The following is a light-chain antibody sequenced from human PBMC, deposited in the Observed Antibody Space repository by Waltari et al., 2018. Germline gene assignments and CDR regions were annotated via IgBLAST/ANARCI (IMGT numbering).Light chain of an antibody. CDR3: HQYYSNRMWT. CDR1: QSVLYSSNNRNY. J-gene: IGKJ1*01. Sequence: DIVMTQSPDSLAVSLGERATINCKSSQSVLYSSNNRNYLAWYQQKPGQPPKMLIYWASTREAGVPGRFSGSGSGTDFTLTISSLQAEDVAVYYCHQYYSNRMWTFGQGTKVEIK. CDR2: WAS. V-gene: IGKV4-1*01.